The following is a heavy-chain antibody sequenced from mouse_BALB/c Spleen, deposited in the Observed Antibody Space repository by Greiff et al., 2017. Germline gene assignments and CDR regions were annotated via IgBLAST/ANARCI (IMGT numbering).Heavy chain of an antibody. D-gene: IGHD4-1*01. CDR2: IWAGGST. CDR3: ARDGNDSWDY. Sequence: VQVVESGPGLVAPSQSLSITCTVSGFSLTSYGVHWVRQPPGKGLEWLGVIWAGGSTNYNSALMSRLSISKDNSKSQVFLKMNSLQTDDTAMYYCARDGNDSWDYWGQGTLVTVSA. J-gene: IGHJ3*01. V-gene: IGHV2-9*02. CDR1: GFSLTSYG.